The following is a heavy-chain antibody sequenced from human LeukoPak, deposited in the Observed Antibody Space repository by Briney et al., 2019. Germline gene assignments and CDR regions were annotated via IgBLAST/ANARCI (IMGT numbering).Heavy chain of an antibody. CDR2: IYYSGST. Sequence: PSETLSLTCTVSGGSISSSSYYWSWIRQPPGKGLEWIGYIYYSGSTNYNPSLKSRVTISVDTSKNQFSLKLSSVTAADTAVYYCARAVIPSIFGVVIWFDPWGQGTLVTVSS. CDR3: ARAVIPSIFGVVIWFDP. CDR1: GGSISSSSYY. J-gene: IGHJ5*02. D-gene: IGHD3-3*02. V-gene: IGHV4-61*01.